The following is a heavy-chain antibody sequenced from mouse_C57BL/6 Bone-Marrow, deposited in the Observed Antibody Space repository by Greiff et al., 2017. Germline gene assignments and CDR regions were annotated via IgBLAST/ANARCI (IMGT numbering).Heavy chain of an antibody. CDR3: ARLRRRDAMDY. D-gene: IGHD2-12*01. CDR1: GYTFTDYY. J-gene: IGHJ4*01. CDR2: IYPGSGNT. Sequence: QVQLQQSGAELVRPGASVKLSCKASGYTFTDYYINWVKQRPGQGLEWIARIYPGSGNTYYNEKFKGKATLTAEKSSSTAYMQLSSLTSEDSAVYFCARLRRRDAMDYWGQGTSVTVSS. V-gene: IGHV1-76*01.